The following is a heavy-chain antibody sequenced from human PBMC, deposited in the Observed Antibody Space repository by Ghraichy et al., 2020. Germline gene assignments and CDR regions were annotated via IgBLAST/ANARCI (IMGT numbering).Heavy chain of an antibody. Sequence: ETLSLTCAASGFTVSSNYMTWVRQAPGKGLDWVSVFYSSGKTYYADSVKGRFTISRDNSKNTVYLQMNSLRAEDTGVYYCARGGALGLDYWGQGTQVSVSS. D-gene: IGHD7-27*01. J-gene: IGHJ4*02. CDR2: FYSSGKT. V-gene: IGHV3-66*01. CDR1: GFTVSSNY. CDR3: ARGGALGLDY.